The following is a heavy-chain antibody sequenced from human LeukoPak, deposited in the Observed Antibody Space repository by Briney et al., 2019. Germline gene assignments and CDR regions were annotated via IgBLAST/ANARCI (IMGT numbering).Heavy chain of an antibody. CDR2: ISGSGGST. CDR3: AKAGPPGYDILTGYYPVYYFDY. Sequence: PGGSLRLSCAASGFTFSSYGMSWVRQAPGKGLEWVSAISGSGGSTYYADSVKGRFTISRDNSKNTLYLQMNSLRAEDTAVYYCAKAGPPGYDILTGYYPVYYFDYWGQGTLVTVSS. CDR1: GFTFSSYG. J-gene: IGHJ4*02. D-gene: IGHD3-9*01. V-gene: IGHV3-23*01.